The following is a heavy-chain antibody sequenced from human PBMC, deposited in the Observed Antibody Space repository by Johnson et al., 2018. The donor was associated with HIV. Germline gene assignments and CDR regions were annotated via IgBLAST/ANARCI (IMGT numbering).Heavy chain of an antibody. D-gene: IGHD3-22*01. CDR1: GFTFRSYG. Sequence: MLLVESGGGVVQPGGSLRLSCAASGFTFRSYGMHWVRQAPGKGLEWIGHIKSKTDGGTTDYAAPVKGRFTISRDNSKNTLYLQMNSLRAEDTALYYCARGAYYYDSSGGNDAFDIWGRGTMVTVSS. CDR3: ARGAYYYDSSGGNDAFDI. J-gene: IGHJ3*02. CDR2: IKSKTDGGTT. V-gene: IGHV3-15*05.